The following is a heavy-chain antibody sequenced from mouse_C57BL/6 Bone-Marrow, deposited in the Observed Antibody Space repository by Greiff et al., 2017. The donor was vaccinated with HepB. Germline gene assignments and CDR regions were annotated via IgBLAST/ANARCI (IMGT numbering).Heavy chain of an antibody. CDR3: ARCTTTVVETHWYFDV. D-gene: IGHD1-1*01. V-gene: IGHV1-4*01. CDR1: GYTFTSYT. J-gene: IGHJ1*03. CDR2: INPSSGYT. Sequence: QVQLKESGAELARPGASVKMSCKASGYTFTSYTMHWVKQRPGQGLEWIGYINPSSGYTKYNQKFKDKAILTADKSSSPAYMQLSSLTSEDSAVYYCARCTTTVVETHWYFDVWGTGTTVTVSS.